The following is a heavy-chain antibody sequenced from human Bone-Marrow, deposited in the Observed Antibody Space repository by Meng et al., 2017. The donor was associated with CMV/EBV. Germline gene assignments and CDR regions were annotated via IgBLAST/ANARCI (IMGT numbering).Heavy chain of an antibody. CDR1: GGSISSYY. CDR2: IFYSGST. D-gene: IGHD6-13*01. CDR3: ALRFIASNTWYEADY. Sequence: SETLSLTCYVSGGSISSYYWSWIRQPPGKGLEWIGYIFYSGSTNYNPSLKSRVTISVDTSKNQFSLKLNSVTAADTAVYYCALRFIASNTWYEADYWGQGALVTVSS. J-gene: IGHJ4*02. V-gene: IGHV4-59*01.